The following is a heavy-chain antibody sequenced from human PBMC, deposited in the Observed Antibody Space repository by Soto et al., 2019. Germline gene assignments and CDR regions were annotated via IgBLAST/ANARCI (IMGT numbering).Heavy chain of an antibody. J-gene: IGHJ5*02. Sequence: EVQLLESGGGLVQPGGSLRLSCAASGFTFSSYAMSWVHQAPGKGLEWVSAISGSGGSTYYADSVKGRFTISRDNSKNTLYLQMNSLRAEDTAVYYCAKEEFYGSGSYYSSWFDPWGQGTLVTVSS. D-gene: IGHD3-10*01. CDR2: ISGSGGST. CDR3: AKEEFYGSGSYYSSWFDP. CDR1: GFTFSSYA. V-gene: IGHV3-23*01.